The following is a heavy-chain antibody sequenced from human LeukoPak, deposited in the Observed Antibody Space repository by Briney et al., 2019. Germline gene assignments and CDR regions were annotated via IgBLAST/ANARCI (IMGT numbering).Heavy chain of an antibody. CDR2: IYYSGTT. CDR3: ARLDCGGDCFVDY. CDR1: GASFTSNY. Sequence: PSETLSLTCTVSGASFTSNYWSWIRQPPGKGLEWIGYIYYSGTTTCNPSLERRVSMSVDMSKTQFSLSLNSVTATDTAVYYCARLDCGGDCFVDYWGQGTLATVSS. V-gene: IGHV4-59*08. D-gene: IGHD2-21*02. J-gene: IGHJ4*02.